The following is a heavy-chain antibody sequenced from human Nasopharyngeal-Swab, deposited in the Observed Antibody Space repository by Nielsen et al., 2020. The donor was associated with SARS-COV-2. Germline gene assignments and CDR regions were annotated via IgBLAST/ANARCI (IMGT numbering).Heavy chain of an antibody. J-gene: IGHJ4*02. V-gene: IGHV3-7*03. D-gene: IGHD2-2*01. Sequence: GESLKISCAVSGFTFSSYWMSWVRQAPGKGLEWVANIKQDGSEKYYVDSVKGRFTISRDNAKNSLYLQMNSLRAEDTAVYYCAWSSPPSDYWGQGTLVTVSS. CDR3: AWSSPPSDY. CDR2: IKQDGSEK. CDR1: GFTFSSYW.